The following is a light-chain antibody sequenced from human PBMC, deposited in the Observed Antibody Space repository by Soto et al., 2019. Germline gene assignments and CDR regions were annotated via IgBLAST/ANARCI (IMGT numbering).Light chain of an antibody. CDR3: GTWDSSLSVWV. Sequence: QSVLTQPPSVSAAPGQKVTISCSGGNSNLGNNYVSWYQQFPGTAPKLLIYDNNKRPSGIPDRFSGSKSGTSATLGITGLQTGDEADYYCGTWDSSLSVWVFGGGTKLTVL. V-gene: IGLV1-51*01. J-gene: IGLJ3*02. CDR2: DNN. CDR1: NSNLGNNY.